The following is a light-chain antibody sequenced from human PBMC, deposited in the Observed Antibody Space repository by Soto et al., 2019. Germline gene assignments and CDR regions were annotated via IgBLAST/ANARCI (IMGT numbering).Light chain of an antibody. Sequence: QSVLTQPPSVSGAPGQRVTISCTGSSSNIGAGYDVHWYQQLRGTAPKLLIYCNSNRPSGVPDRFSGSKSGTSAFLAITGLQAEDEADYYCQSYDSSLSAVVFGGGTQLTVL. CDR2: CNS. J-gene: IGLJ2*01. CDR3: QSYDSSLSAVV. CDR1: SSNIGAGYD. V-gene: IGLV1-40*01.